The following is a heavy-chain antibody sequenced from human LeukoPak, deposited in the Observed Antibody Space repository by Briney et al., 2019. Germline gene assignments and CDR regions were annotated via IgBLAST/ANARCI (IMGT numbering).Heavy chain of an antibody. D-gene: IGHD6-19*01. CDR2: TYYRSKWYN. Sequence: SQTLSLTCAISGDSVSSNSAAWNWIRQSPSRGLEWLGRTYYRSKWYNDYAVSVKSRITINPDTSKNQFSLQLNSVTPEDTAVYYCARGRQIAVAGGYWYFDLWGRGTLVTVSS. CDR3: ARGRQIAVAGGYWYFDL. V-gene: IGHV6-1*01. CDR1: GDSVSSNSAA. J-gene: IGHJ2*01.